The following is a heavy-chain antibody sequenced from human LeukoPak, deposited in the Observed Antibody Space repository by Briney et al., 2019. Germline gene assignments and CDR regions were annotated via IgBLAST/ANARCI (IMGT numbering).Heavy chain of an antibody. CDR2: ISAYNGNT. CDR3: ARDLGRTFAPGFDY. J-gene: IGHJ4*02. CDR1: GYTFTSYG. V-gene: IGHV1-18*04. Sequence: ASVKVSCKASGYTFTSYGISWVRQAPGQGLEWMGWISAYNGNTNYAQKLQGRVTMTTGTSTSTAYMELRSLRSDDTAVYYCARDLGRTFAPGFDYWGQGTLVTVSS. D-gene: IGHD3-16*01.